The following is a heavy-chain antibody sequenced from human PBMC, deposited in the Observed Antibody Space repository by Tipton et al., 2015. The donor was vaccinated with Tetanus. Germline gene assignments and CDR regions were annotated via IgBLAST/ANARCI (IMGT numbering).Heavy chain of an antibody. CDR1: GDSVSSGSYY. Sequence: GLVKPSETLSLTCSVSGDSVSSGSYYWAWIRQPPGKGLEWIGYIYRTGSTKYNSSLRDRVTIALDTSKNQFSLKLNSVTAADTAVYYCVRESSSGWFVDYWGQGTVVTVFS. CDR3: VRESSSGWFVDY. CDR2: IYRTGST. J-gene: IGHJ4*02. V-gene: IGHV4-61*01. D-gene: IGHD6-19*01.